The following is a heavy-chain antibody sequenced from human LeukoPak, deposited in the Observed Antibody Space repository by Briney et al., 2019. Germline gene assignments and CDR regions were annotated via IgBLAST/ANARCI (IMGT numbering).Heavy chain of an antibody. D-gene: IGHD3-10*01. CDR3: AKDIGDHCCGLLTMDYGMDV. J-gene: IGHJ6*02. CDR2: ISWNSGSI. V-gene: IGHV3-9*01. Sequence: PGRSLRLSCAASGFTFDDYAMHWVRQAPGKGLEWVSGISWNSGSIGYADSVKGRFTISRDNAKNSLYLQMNSLRAEDTALYYCAKDIGDHCCGLLTMDYGMDVWGQGTTVTVSS. CDR1: GFTFDDYA.